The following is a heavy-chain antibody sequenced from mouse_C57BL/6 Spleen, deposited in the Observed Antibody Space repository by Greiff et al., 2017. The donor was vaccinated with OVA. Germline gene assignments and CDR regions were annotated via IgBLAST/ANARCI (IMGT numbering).Heavy chain of an antibody. Sequence: QVQLKESGAELVRPGASVTLSCTASGYTFTDYEMHWVKQTPVHGLEWIGAIDPETGGTAYNQKFKGKAILTADKSSSTAYMELRSLTSEDSAVYYCTREGNYGYFDVWGTGTTVTVSS. CDR2: IDPETGGT. V-gene: IGHV1-15*01. D-gene: IGHD2-1*01. CDR3: TREGNYGYFDV. CDR1: GYTFTDYE. J-gene: IGHJ1*03.